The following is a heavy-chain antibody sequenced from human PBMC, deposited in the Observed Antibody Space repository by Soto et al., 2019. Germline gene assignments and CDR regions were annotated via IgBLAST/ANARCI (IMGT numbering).Heavy chain of an antibody. J-gene: IGHJ5*02. V-gene: IGHV4-59*02. Sequence: SETLSLTCTVSGGSVNNSYWNWIRQPPGKGLEWIGFIYYSGSTHYNPSLKSRVTFSVDTSRNQLSLKLTSVTAADSAVYYCAKATDFWSGPFDPWGQGTLVTVSS. D-gene: IGHD3-3*01. CDR2: IYYSGST. CDR1: GGSVNNSY. CDR3: AKATDFWSGPFDP.